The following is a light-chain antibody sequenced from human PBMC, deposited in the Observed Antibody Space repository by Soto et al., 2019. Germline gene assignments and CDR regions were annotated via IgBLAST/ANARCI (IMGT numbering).Light chain of an antibody. CDR1: QSISSW. Sequence: DILMTQSPSTLSASVGDRVTITCRASQSISSWLAWYQQKPGKAPKLLIYKASSLESGVPSRFSGSGSGTEFTLTISSLQPDDLATYYCQQYNSFPTFGQGTKVEIK. V-gene: IGKV1-5*03. J-gene: IGKJ1*01. CDR3: QQYNSFPT. CDR2: KAS.